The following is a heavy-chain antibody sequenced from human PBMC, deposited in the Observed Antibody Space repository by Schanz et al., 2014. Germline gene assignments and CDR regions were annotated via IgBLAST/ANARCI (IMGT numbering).Heavy chain of an antibody. J-gene: IGHJ4*02. CDR2: ISDRGDGT. Sequence: EQVLESGGGFVQPGGSLRLSCATSGFTFTTFAMTWVRQAPGKGLEWVSGISDRGDGTNYGDSVRGRFTISRDNAKNALYLQMNSLRAEDTAVYYCVRDTDYHFDYWGQGTLVTVSS. CDR1: GFTFTTFA. V-gene: IGHV3-23*01. CDR3: VRDTDYHFDY. D-gene: IGHD4-17*01.